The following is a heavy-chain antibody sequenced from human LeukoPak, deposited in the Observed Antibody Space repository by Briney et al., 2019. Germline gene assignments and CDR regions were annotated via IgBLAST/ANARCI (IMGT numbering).Heavy chain of an antibody. V-gene: IGHV3-30*01. D-gene: IGHD3-3*01. Sequence: GKSLRLSCAASGFTFSSHAMHWVRQAPGKGLEWVAIMSNDGSKKFYADSLKGRFTISRDNSKNTLYLQMNSLRSEDTAVYFCARDGSVLRFLEWLFFLDYWGQGTLVTVPS. J-gene: IGHJ4*02. CDR1: GFTFSSHA. CDR2: MSNDGSKK. CDR3: ARDGSVLRFLEWLFFLDY.